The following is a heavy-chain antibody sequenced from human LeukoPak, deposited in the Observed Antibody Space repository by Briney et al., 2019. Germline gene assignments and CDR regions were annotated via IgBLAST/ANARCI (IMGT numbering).Heavy chain of an antibody. CDR3: ARAPPRGGWFDP. CDR2: IHYSGSTTYN. Sequence: SEALSLTCTVSGGSITTYYWNWIRQAPGKGLEWIGYIHYSGSTTYNNYHPSLKSRVTISLDTSKNHFSLRLNSVTAADTAVYFCARAPPRGGWFDPWGQGTLVTVSS. CDR1: GGSITTYY. V-gene: IGHV4-59*13. D-gene: IGHD3-10*01. J-gene: IGHJ5*02.